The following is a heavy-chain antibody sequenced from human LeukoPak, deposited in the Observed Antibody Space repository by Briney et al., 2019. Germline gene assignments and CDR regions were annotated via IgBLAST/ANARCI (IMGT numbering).Heavy chain of an antibody. CDR2: IYNSGNT. CDR3: ARHVASCDFDY. Sequence: PSETLSLTCSVSGGSISNINYYWGWTRQPPGKGLEWIGSIYNSGNTYYNPSLKGRVTVSVDRTKNHVSLKMNSVTAADTAVYYCARHVASCDFDYWGQGILVTVSS. CDR1: GGSISNINYY. V-gene: IGHV4-39*01. D-gene: IGHD2-21*01. J-gene: IGHJ4*02.